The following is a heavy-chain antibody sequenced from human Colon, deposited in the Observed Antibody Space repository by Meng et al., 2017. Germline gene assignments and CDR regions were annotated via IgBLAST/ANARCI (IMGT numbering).Heavy chain of an antibody. CDR1: GFVFSDYE. V-gene: IGHV3-48*03. Sequence: GESLKISCAASGFVFSDYEFNWVRQAPGKGLEWISYITSRGDIALYADSVKGRFTISRDSAKNSLYLQMNSLRAEDTAVYFCATDLYGVKDCDYWGRGTLVTVSS. CDR2: ITSRGDIA. J-gene: IGHJ4*02. D-gene: IGHD3-3*01. CDR3: ATDLYGVKDCDY.